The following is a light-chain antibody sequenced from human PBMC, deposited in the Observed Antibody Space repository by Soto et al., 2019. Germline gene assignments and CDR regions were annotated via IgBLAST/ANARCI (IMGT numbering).Light chain of an antibody. CDR2: KAS. Sequence: DIQMTQFPSTLSASVGDRVTITCRASQSISSWLAWYQQKPGKAPNLLIYKASSLESGVPSRFSGSGSGTEFTLTISSLQPDDFATYYCQQYKTCPWTFGQGTKVVIK. J-gene: IGKJ1*01. CDR3: QQYKTCPWT. CDR1: QSISSW. V-gene: IGKV1-5*03.